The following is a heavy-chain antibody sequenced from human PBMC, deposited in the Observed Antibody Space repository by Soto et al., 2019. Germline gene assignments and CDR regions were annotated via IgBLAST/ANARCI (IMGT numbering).Heavy chain of an antibody. D-gene: IGHD2-15*01. V-gene: IGHV3-74*01. CDR2: INSDGSST. CDR3: ARSYCSGGSCYFSGDDAFDI. CDR1: GFTFSSYW. J-gene: IGHJ3*02. Sequence: EVQLVESGGGLVQPGGSLRLSCAASGFTFSSYWMHWVRQAPGKGLVWVSRINSDGSSTSYEDSVKGRFTISRDNAKNTLYLQMNSLRAEDTAVYYCARSYCSGGSCYFSGDDAFDIWGQGTMVTVSS.